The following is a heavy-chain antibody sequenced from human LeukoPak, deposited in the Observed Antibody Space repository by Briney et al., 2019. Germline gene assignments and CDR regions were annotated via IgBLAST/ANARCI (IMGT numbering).Heavy chain of an antibody. CDR3: ARERYGHSPSWYEY. D-gene: IGHD6-13*01. CDR2: VYYSGST. V-gene: IGHV4-59*13. J-gene: IGHJ4*02. Sequence: PSETLSLTCTVSGGSINTYYWSWIRQPPGKGLEWIGYVYYSGSTNYNPSLKSRVIISVDTSKNQFSLNLNSVTAADTAVYYCARERYGHSPSWYEYWGQGTLVTVSS. CDR1: GGSINTYY.